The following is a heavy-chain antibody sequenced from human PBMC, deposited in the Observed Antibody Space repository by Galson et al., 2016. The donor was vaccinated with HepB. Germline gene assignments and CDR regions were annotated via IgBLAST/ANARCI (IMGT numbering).Heavy chain of an antibody. CDR2: IKQDGSKK. D-gene: IGHD2-15*01. V-gene: IGHV3-7*03. CDR1: GFTSNNYW. J-gene: IGHJ3*02. Sequence: SLRLSCADFGFTSNNYWMSWVRQAPGKGLEWVANIKQDGSKKYYVDSVMGRFSISRDSAKNSLYLQMNSLRAEDTAVYYCTRDRNYGSGTTWYDVLDMWGQGTMVIVSS. CDR3: TRDRNYGSGTTWYDVLDM.